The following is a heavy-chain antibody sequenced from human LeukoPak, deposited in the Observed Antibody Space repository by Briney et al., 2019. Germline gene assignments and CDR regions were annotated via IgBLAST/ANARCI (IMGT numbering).Heavy chain of an antibody. CDR3: ASWSTQFDY. D-gene: IGHD3-3*01. J-gene: IGHJ4*02. Sequence: PSETLSLTCAVYGGSFSGYYWSWIRQPPGKGLEWIGEINHSGSTNYNPSLKSRVTISVDTSKNQFSLKLSSVTAADTAVYYCASWSTQFDYWGQGTLVTVSS. V-gene: IGHV4-34*01. CDR1: GGSFSGYY. CDR2: INHSGST.